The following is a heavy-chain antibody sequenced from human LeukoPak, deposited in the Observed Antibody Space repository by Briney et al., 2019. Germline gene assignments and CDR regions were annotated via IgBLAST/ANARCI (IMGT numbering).Heavy chain of an antibody. J-gene: IGHJ5*02. CDR3: ATSFRAVNWFDP. V-gene: IGHV1-46*01. D-gene: IGHD3-10*01. CDR2: INPSGGST. CDR1: GYTFTRYY. Sequence: GASVKVSCKASGYTFTRYYMNWVRQDPGQGLEWMGIINPSGGSTNYAQKFQGRVTMTRDTSTSTIYMEVSSLRSEDTAVYYCATSFRAVNWFDPWGQGTLVTVSS.